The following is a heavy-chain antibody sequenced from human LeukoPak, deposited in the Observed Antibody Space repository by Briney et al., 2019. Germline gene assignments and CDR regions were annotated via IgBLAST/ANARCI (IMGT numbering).Heavy chain of an antibody. J-gene: IGHJ5*02. V-gene: IGHV1-69*06. Sequence: SVTVSCKASGGTFSSYAISWVRQAPGQGLEWMGRIIPIFGTANYAQKFQGRVTITADKSTSTAYMVLSSLRSEDTAVYFCARAPGGRNNWFDPWGQGTLVTVSS. D-gene: IGHD3-16*01. CDR1: GGTFSSYA. CDR2: IIPIFGTA. CDR3: ARAPGGRNNWFDP.